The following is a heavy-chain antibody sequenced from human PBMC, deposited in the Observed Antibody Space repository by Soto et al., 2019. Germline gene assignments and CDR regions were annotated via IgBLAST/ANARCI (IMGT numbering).Heavy chain of an antibody. Sequence: QVQLVQSGAEVKKPGSSVKVSCKASGGTFSSYTISWVRQAPGQGLEWVGRIIPILGIANYAQKFQGRVTITAEKSTSPAYRELSSLGSEDTAVYYCARGDYGGDDWGQGTLVTVSS. J-gene: IGHJ4*02. D-gene: IGHD4-17*01. V-gene: IGHV1-69*02. CDR3: ARGDYGGDD. CDR1: GGTFSSYT. CDR2: IIPILGIA.